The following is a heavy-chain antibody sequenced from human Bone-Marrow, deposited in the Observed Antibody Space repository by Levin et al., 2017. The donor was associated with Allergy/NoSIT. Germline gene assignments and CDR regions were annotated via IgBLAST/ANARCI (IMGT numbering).Heavy chain of an antibody. V-gene: IGHV3-9*01. CDR3: VKSLNTMTIHDGFDF. CDR2: ISWNSGKT. J-gene: IGHJ3*01. D-gene: IGHD1/OR15-1a*01. Sequence: GGSLRLSCATSKFMFDDYGMYWVRQAPGKGLEWVSGISWNSGKTHYADSVKGRFVISRDNAKNSLYLQMNSLRTEDTAFYYCVKSLNTMTIHDGFDFWGQGTMVTVSA. CDR1: KFMFDDYG.